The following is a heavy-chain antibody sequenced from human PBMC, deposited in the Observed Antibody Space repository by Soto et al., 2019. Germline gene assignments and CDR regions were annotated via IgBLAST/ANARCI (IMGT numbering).Heavy chain of an antibody. J-gene: IGHJ5*02. CDR2: IYYSGST. D-gene: IGHD5-18*01. Sequence: SETLSLTCTASGGSISSYYWSWIRQPPGKGLEWIGYIYYSGSTNYNPSLKSRVTISVDTSKNQFSLKLSSVTAADTAVYYCARGGYSYGAGGSWFDPWGQGTLVTVSS. CDR3: ARGGYSYGAGGSWFDP. CDR1: GGSISSYY. V-gene: IGHV4-59*01.